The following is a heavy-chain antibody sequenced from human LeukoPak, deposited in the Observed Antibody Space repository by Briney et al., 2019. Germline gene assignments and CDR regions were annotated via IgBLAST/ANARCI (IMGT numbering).Heavy chain of an antibody. CDR2: INGDGSTT. V-gene: IGHV3-74*01. J-gene: IGHJ1*01. CDR1: GFTFSRYW. D-gene: IGHD3-22*01. CDR3: ATGNYYDSRGYYTFGH. Sequence: GGSLRLSCAASGFTFSRYWMHWVRQAPGKGLVWVSRINGDGSTTSYSDSVKGGFTISRDNAKNTLYLQMNSLRAEDTAVYYCATGNYYDSRGYYTFGHWGQGTLVTVSS.